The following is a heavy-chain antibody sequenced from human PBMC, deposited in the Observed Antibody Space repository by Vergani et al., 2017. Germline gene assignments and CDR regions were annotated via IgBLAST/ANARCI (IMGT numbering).Heavy chain of an antibody. J-gene: IGHJ6*02. V-gene: IGHV4-59*04. CDR3: AATNYYYGMDV. Sequence: QVQLQESGPGLVKPSETLSLTCTVSGGSISSYYWSWIRQPPGKGLEWIGYIYYSGSTYYNPSLKSRVTISVDTSKNQFSLKLISVTAADTAVYYCAATNYYYGMDVWGQGTTVTVS. D-gene: IGHD5-12*01. CDR1: GGSISSYY. CDR2: IYYSGST.